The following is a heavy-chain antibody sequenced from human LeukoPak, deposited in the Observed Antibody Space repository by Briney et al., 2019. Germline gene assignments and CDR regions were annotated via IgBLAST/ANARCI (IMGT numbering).Heavy chain of an antibody. V-gene: IGHV3-23*01. J-gene: IGHJ4*02. D-gene: IGHD5-18*01. Sequence: GGSLRLSCAASGFTVSSTYVSWVRQAPGKGLEWVSAISGSGGSTYYADSVKGRFTISRDNSKNTLYLQMNSLRAEDTAVYYCAKVSAMAHFDYWGQGTLVTVSS. CDR3: AKVSAMAHFDY. CDR1: GFTVSSTY. CDR2: ISGSGGST.